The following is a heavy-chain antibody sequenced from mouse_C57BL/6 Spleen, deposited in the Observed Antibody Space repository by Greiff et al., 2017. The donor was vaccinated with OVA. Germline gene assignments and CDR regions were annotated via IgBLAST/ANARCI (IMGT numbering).Heavy chain of an antibody. CDR1: GYAFSSYW. CDR2: IYPGDGDT. V-gene: IGHV1-80*01. D-gene: IGHD1-1*02. Sequence: VQLQQSGAELVKPGASVKISCKASGYAFSSYWMNWVKQRPGKGLEWIGQIYPGDGDTNYNGKFKGKATLTADKSSSTSYMQRSSLTSEDSSVYFCARSTMFETWFAYWGQGTLVTVSA. J-gene: IGHJ3*01. CDR3: ARSTMFETWFAY.